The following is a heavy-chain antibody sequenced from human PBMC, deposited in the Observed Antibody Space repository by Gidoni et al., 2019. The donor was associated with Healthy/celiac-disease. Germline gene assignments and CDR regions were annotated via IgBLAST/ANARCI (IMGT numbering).Heavy chain of an antibody. CDR2: ISYDGSNK. D-gene: IGHD6-19*01. CDR1: GFTFSSYG. Sequence: VQPGRSLRLSCAASGFTFSSYGMHWVRQAPGKGLEWVAVISYDGSNKDYADSVKGRFTISRDNSKNTLYLQMNSRRAEDTAVYYCARGPIAVAAPLVLSYWGQGTLVTVSS. CDR3: ARGPIAVAAPLVLSY. V-gene: IGHV3-30*03. J-gene: IGHJ4*02.